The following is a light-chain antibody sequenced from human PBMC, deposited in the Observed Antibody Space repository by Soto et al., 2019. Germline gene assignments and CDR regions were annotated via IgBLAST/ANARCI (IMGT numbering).Light chain of an antibody. CDR2: GAS. Sequence: EIVMTQSPATLSVSPGERATLSCRASQSVSSNFAWYQQKPGQDPRLLIYGASTRATGIPASFSGSGSGTEFTLTISILQSEDFAVYYCQQYNNWPPITFGQGTKLEIK. V-gene: IGKV3-15*01. J-gene: IGKJ2*01. CDR1: QSVSSN. CDR3: QQYNNWPPIT.